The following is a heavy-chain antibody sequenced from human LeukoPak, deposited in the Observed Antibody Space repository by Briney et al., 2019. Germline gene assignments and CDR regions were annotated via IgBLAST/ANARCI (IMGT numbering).Heavy chain of an antibody. Sequence: SVKVSCKASGGTFSSYDISWVRQAPGQGLEWMGGIIPIFGTANYAQKFQGRVTITTDESTSTAYMELSSLRSEDTAVYYCARVAGPDFAYDSSGYPTDWLDPWGQGTLVTVSS. V-gene: IGHV1-69*05. CDR2: IIPIFGTA. J-gene: IGHJ5*02. CDR3: ARVAGPDFAYDSSGYPTDWLDP. D-gene: IGHD3-22*01. CDR1: GGTFSSYD.